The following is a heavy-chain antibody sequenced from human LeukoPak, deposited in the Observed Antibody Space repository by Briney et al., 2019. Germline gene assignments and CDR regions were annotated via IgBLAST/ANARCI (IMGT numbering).Heavy chain of an antibody. CDR1: GGSISSSSYY. CDR2: IYYSGST. J-gene: IGHJ4*02. V-gene: IGHV4-39*01. CDR3: ARPQGYQLLDFGY. Sequence: SETLSLTCTVSGGSISSSSYYWGWIRQPPGKGLEWIGSIYYSGSTYYNPSLKSRVTISVDTSKSQFSLKLSSVTAADTAVYYCARPQGYQLLDFGYWGQRVLVTVSS. D-gene: IGHD2-2*01.